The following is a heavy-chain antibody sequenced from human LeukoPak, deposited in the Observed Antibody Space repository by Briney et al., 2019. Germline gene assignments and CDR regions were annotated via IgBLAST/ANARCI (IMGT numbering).Heavy chain of an antibody. Sequence: SETLSLTCAVYGGSFSGYYWSWIRQPPGKGLEWIGYIYYSGSTNYNPSLKSRVTISVDTSKNQFSLKLSSVTAADTAVYYCAAYSGYSYGYFHYWGQGTLVAVSS. CDR1: GGSFSGYY. CDR2: IYYSGST. CDR3: AAYSGYSYGYFHY. V-gene: IGHV4-59*01. J-gene: IGHJ4*02. D-gene: IGHD5-18*01.